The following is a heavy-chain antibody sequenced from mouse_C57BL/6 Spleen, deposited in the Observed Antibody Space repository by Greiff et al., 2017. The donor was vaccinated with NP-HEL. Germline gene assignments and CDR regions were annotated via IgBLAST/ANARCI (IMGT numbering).Heavy chain of an antibody. CDR3: ALRPTFDY. CDR1: GYSFTGYY. D-gene: IGHD3-2*02. J-gene: IGHJ2*01. Sequence: VQLQQSGPELVKPGASVKISCKASGYSFTGYYMNLVKQSPEKSLEWIGEINPSTGGTTYNQKFKAKATLTVDKSSSTAYMQLKSLTSEDSAVYYCALRPTFDYWGQGTTLTVSS. CDR2: INPSTGGT. V-gene: IGHV1-42*01.